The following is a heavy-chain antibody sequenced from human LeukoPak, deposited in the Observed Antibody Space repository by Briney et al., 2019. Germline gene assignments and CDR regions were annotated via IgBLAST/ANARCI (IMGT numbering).Heavy chain of an antibody. CDR3: AKVTRYDFWSGFPHYMDV. D-gene: IGHD3-3*01. Sequence: GGSLRLSCAASGFTFSSYAMSWVRQAPGEGLEWVSAISGSGGSTYYADSVKGRFTISRDNSKNTLYLQMNSLRAEDTAVYYCAKVTRYDFWSGFPHYMDVWGKGTTVTVSS. CDR1: GFTFSSYA. V-gene: IGHV3-23*01. CDR2: ISGSGGST. J-gene: IGHJ6*03.